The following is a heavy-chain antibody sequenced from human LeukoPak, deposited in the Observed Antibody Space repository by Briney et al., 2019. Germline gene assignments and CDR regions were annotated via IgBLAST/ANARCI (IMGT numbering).Heavy chain of an antibody. CDR1: GFTFNNCA. V-gene: IGHV3-23*01. Sequence: GGSLRLSCAASGFTFNNCAMSWVRQAPGKGLEWVSAISGSGGSTYYADSVKGRFTISRDNSKNTLYLQMNSLRAEDTAVYYCAKDGLLLWFGELFSHYFDYWGQGTLVTVSS. CDR2: ISGSGGST. J-gene: IGHJ4*02. D-gene: IGHD3-10*01. CDR3: AKDGLLLWFGELFSHYFDY.